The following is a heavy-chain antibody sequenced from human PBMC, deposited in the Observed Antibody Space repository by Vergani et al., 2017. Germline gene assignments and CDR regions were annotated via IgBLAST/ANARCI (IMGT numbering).Heavy chain of an antibody. CDR3: ARGCSSTTCNYSHAMDV. Sequence: QLEESGGGLVKAGGSLRLSCAASGFTFSDYYMTWIRQGPGKGLECVSFISSSGRTVQYADSVKGRFTISRDNAKNSLYLQMSSLRGEDTAVYYCARGCSSTTCNYSHAMDVWGQGTTVTVS. CDR2: ISSSGRTV. J-gene: IGHJ6*02. D-gene: IGHD2/OR15-2a*01. CDR1: GFTFSDYY. V-gene: IGHV3-11*04.